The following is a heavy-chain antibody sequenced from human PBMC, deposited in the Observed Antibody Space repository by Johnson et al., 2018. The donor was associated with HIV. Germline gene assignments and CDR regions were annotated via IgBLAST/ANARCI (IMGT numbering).Heavy chain of an antibody. D-gene: IGHD3-3*01. Sequence: VQLVESGGGLIQPGGSLRLSCAASKFSFGRYDIHWVRHPGSVRGRFTISRDDSKNSLYLQMNSLKTEDTAMYYCATEDFRLTAFDMWGHGTMVTVSS. V-gene: IGHV3-13*01. CDR1: KFSFGRYD. CDR3: ATEDFRLTAFDM. J-gene: IGHJ3*02.